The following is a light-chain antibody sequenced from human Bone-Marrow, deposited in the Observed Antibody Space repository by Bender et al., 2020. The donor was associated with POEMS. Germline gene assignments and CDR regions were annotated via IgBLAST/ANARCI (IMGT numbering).Light chain of an antibody. J-gene: IGLJ2*01. CDR2: GTS. CDR1: SSNIGADYD. V-gene: IGLV1-40*01. CDR3: CSYAGSNVF. Sequence: QSVLTQPPSVSGAPGQRVTISCTGSSSNIGADYDVHWYQHFPGRAPKLLIYGTSNRPSGVPDRFSGSKSGTSASLAITGLQAEDEADYFCCSYAGSNVFFGRGTKLTVL.